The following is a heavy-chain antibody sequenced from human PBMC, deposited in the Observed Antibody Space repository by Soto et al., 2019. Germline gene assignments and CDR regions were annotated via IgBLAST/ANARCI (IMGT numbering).Heavy chain of an antibody. V-gene: IGHV1-69*13. CDR3: ARDPLSSFAMDV. CDR2: IIPTFGRT. D-gene: IGHD3-10*02. Sequence: ASVKVSCKASGDTFSSYAISWVRQAPGKGLEWMGKIIPTFGRTNYAQKFQGRLTISADDSTSTAYMELTSLESDDTAVYDCARDPLSSFAMDVWGPGTTVTVSS. J-gene: IGHJ6*02. CDR1: GDTFSSYA.